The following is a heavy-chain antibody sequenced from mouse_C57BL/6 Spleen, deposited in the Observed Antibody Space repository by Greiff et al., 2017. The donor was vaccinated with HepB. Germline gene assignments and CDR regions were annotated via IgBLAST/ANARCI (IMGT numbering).Heavy chain of an antibody. J-gene: IGHJ1*03. CDR1: GYAFSSYW. CDR3: ARRGYYYGSSYWYFDV. Sequence: VQLQQSGASVKISCKASGYAFSSYWMNWVKQRPGKGLEWIGQIYPGDGDTNYNGKFKGKATLTADKSSSTAYMQLSSLTSEDSAVYFCARRGYYYGSSYWYFDVWGTGTTVTVSS. V-gene: IGHV1-80*01. D-gene: IGHD1-1*01. CDR2: IYPGDGDT.